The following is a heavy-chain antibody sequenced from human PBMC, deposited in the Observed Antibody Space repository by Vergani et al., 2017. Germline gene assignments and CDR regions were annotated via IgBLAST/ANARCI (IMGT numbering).Heavy chain of an antibody. CDR3: ARDVHDYGDYGGYFDY. CDR1: GFTFSSYA. Sequence: QVQLVESGGGVVQPGRSLRLSCAASGFTFSSYAMHWVRQAPGKWLEWVAVISYDGSNKYYADSVKGRFTISRDNSKNTLYLQMNSLRAEDTAVYYCARDVHDYGDYGGYFDYWGQGTLVTVSS. CDR2: ISYDGSNK. V-gene: IGHV3-30-3*01. D-gene: IGHD4-17*01. J-gene: IGHJ4*02.